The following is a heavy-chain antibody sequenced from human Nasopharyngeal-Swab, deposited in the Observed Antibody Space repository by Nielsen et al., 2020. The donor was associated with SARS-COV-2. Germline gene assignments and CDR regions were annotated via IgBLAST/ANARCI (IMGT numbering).Heavy chain of an antibody. D-gene: IGHD4-17*01. CDR1: GFTFSSYA. CDR3: AKTLLPTVTTWSFDY. Sequence: GESLKISWAASGFTFSSYAMSWVRQAPGKGLEWVSAISGSGGSTYYADSVKGRFTISRDNSKNTLYLQMNSLRAEDTAVYYCAKTLLPTVTTWSFDYWGQGTLVTVSS. CDR2: ISGSGGST. V-gene: IGHV3-23*01. J-gene: IGHJ4*02.